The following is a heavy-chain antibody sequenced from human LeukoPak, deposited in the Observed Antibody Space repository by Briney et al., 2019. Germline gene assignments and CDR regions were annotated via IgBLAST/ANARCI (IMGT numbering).Heavy chain of an antibody. D-gene: IGHD2-21*01. V-gene: IGHV1-69*04. CDR2: IIPILGIA. CDR1: VGTFSSYA. CDR3: ARESMAYCGGDCYRDFDY. J-gene: IGHJ4*02. Sequence: GASVTVSCKASVGTFSSYAISWVRQAPGQGLEWMGRIIPILGIANYAQKFQGRVTITADKSTSTAYMELSSLRSEDTAVYYCARESMAYCGGDCYRDFDYWGQGTLVTVSS.